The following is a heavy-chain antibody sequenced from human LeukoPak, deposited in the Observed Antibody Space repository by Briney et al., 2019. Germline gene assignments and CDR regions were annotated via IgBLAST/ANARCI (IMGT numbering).Heavy chain of an antibody. CDR2: IRQDGSER. CDR1: GFSFSSYW. J-gene: IGHJ6*02. D-gene: IGHD3-22*01. CDR3: AKVLGHDSDGYYYYGLHV. Sequence: PGGSLRLSCAASGFSFSSYWMSWVRQAPGKGLEWVATIRQDGSERHSVDFVEGRFTISRDNLNNTVYLQMNSLRAEDTAVYYCAKVLGHDSDGYYYYGLHVWGQGTTVTVSS. V-gene: IGHV3-7*03.